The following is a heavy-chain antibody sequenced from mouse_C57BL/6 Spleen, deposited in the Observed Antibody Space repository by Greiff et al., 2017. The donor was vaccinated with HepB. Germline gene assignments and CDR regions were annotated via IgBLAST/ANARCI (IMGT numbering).Heavy chain of an antibody. CDR2: INPGSGGT. J-gene: IGHJ3*01. D-gene: IGHD2-4*01. Sequence: VQLQQSGAELVRPGTSVKVSCKASGYAFTNYLIEWVKQRPGQGLEWIGVINPGSGGTNYNEKFKGKATLTADKSSSTAYIQLSSLTSEDSAVYLCARSHYEYDEGAWCAYWGQGTLVTVSA. V-gene: IGHV1-54*01. CDR1: GYAFTNYL. CDR3: ARSHYEYDEGAWCAY.